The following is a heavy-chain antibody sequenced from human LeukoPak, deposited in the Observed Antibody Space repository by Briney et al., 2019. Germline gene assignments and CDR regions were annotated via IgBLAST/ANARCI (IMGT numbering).Heavy chain of an antibody. CDR2: ISSSSSTI. D-gene: IGHD3-22*01. J-gene: IGHJ4*02. CDR1: GFTFSSYS. Sequence: GGSLRLSCAASGFTFSSYSMNWVRQAPGKGLEWVSYISSSSSTIYYADSVKGRFTISRDNAKNSLYLQMNSLRAEDTAVYYCARDDLSSGYYPFDHWGQGTLVTVSS. V-gene: IGHV3-48*01. CDR3: ARDDLSSGYYPFDH.